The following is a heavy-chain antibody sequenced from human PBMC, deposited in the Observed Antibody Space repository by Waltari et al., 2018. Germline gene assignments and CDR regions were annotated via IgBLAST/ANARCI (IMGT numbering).Heavy chain of an antibody. CDR3: AKDLGGFSGSHWYFDL. CDR1: GSTFRSYA. V-gene: IGHV3-23*04. J-gene: IGHJ2*01. Sequence: EVQLVESGGGLVQPGGSLRLSCAASGSTFRSYAMSWVRRALGRGLEWGSCISGSDGRTNYADSAKGRFTISRDNVKNTLFLQMNSLRADDAAVYYCAKDLGGFSGSHWYFDLWGRGTLVTVSS. D-gene: IGHD5-12*01. CDR2: ISGSDGRT.